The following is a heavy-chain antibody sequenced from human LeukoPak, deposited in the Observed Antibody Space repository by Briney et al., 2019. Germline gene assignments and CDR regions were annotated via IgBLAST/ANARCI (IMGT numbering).Heavy chain of an antibody. J-gene: IGHJ5*02. CDR3: AGGRVLRYFDWLYSFNWFDP. Sequence: ASVKVSCKASGYTFTSYDINWVRQATGQGLEWMGWMNPNSGNTGYAQKFQGRVTMTRNTSISTAYMELSSLRSEDTAVYYCAGGRVLRYFDWLYSFNWFDPWGQGTLVTVPS. CDR1: GYTFTSYD. CDR2: MNPNSGNT. D-gene: IGHD3-9*01. V-gene: IGHV1-8*01.